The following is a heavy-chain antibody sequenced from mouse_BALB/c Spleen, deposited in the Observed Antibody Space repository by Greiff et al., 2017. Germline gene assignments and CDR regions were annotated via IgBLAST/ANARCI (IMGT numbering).Heavy chain of an antibody. D-gene: IGHD3-1*01. CDR1: GFTFSSFG. CDR2: ISSGSSTI. Sequence: EVKLVESGGGLVQPGESLKLSCAASGFTFSSFGMHWVRQAPEKGLEWVAYISSGSSTIYYADTVKGRFTISRDNPKNTLFLQMTSLRSEDTAMYYCARGANYAMDYWGQGTSVTVSS. V-gene: IGHV5-17*02. J-gene: IGHJ4*01. CDR3: ARGANYAMDY.